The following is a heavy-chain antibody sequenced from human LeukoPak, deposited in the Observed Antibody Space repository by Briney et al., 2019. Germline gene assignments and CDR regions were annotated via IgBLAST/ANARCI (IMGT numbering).Heavy chain of an antibody. CDR1: GLTFSSYA. D-gene: IGHD3-16*01. CDR2: ISGSGGST. V-gene: IGHV3-23*01. J-gene: IGHJ6*02. CDR3: GFGYYYYGIDV. Sequence: GGSLRLSCAASGLTFSSYAMSWVRQAPGKGLEWVSAISGSGGSTYYADSVKDRFTISRDNSKNTMYLQMNSLRAEDTAVYYCGFGYYYYGIDVWGQGTTVTVSS.